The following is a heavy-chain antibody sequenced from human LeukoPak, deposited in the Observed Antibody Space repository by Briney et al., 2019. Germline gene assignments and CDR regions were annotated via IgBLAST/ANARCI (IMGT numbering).Heavy chain of an antibody. J-gene: IGHJ6*02. CDR2: IIPIFGTA. CDR1: GGTFSSYA. D-gene: IGHD6-19*01. V-gene: IGHV1-69*13. CDR3: ARRTYSGVSSGSYYYYYYGMDV. Sequence: ASVKVSCKASGGTFSSYAISWVRQAPGQGLEWMGGIIPIFGTANYAQKLQGRVTITADESTSTAYMELSSLRSEDTAVYYCARRTYSGVSSGSYYYYYYGMDVWGQGTTVTVSS.